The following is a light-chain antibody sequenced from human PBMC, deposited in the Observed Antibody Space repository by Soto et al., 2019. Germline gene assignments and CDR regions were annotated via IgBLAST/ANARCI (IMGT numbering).Light chain of an antibody. CDR2: DAS. Sequence: EIVLTQSPATLSLSPGERATLSCRASQSADSYLAWYQQKVGQAPRLLIYDASNRATGIPARFSGSGSGTDFTLTISRLEPEDFAVYYCQHRSNWPPTFGQGTKVDIK. CDR3: QHRSNWPPT. CDR1: QSADSY. J-gene: IGKJ1*01. V-gene: IGKV3-11*01.